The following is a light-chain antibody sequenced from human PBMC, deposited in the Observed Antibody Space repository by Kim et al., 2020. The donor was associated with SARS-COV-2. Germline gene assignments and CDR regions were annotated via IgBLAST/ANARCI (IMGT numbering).Light chain of an antibody. CDR3: QQYLTYYT. CDR1: QSVDTW. V-gene: IGKV1-5*03. CDR2: ETS. J-gene: IGKJ3*01. Sequence: DIQMTQSPSTLSASVGDRVTITCRASQSVDTWLAWYQQKPGKAPKLLIRETSNLESGVPSRFSGSGCGTEFTLTITSLQPDDFATYYCQQYLTYYTFGPGTKVDIK.